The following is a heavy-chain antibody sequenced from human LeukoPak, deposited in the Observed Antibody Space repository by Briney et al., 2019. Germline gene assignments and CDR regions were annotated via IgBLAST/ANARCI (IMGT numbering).Heavy chain of an antibody. J-gene: IGHJ4*02. CDR3: ARGRPHGNDY. V-gene: IGHV3-74*01. Sequence: GGSLRLSCAASGFTFSSYWMSWVRQAPGKGLVWVSRIASDGSSTSYADSVKGRFSISRDNAKNTLYLQMNSLKVEDTAVYYCARGRPHGNDYWGQGTLVTVSS. D-gene: IGHD4-23*01. CDR2: IASDGSST. CDR1: GFTFSSYW.